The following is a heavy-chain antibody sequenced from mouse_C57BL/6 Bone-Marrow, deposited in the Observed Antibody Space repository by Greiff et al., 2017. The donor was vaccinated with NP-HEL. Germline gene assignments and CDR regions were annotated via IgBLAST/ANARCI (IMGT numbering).Heavy chain of an antibody. J-gene: IGHJ2*01. CDR1: GFTFSSYA. CDR3: ARHYYFDY. V-gene: IGHV5-4*03. Sequence: EVMLVESGGGLVKPGGSLKLSCAASGFTFSSYAMSWVRQTPEKRLEWVATISDGGSYTYYPDNVKGRFTISRDNVKNNLYLQMSHLKSEDTAMYYCARHYYFDYWGQGTTLTVSS. CDR2: ISDGGSYT.